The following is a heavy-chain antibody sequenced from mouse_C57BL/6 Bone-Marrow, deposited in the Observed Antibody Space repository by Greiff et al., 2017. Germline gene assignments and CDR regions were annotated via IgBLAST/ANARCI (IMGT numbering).Heavy chain of an antibody. Sequence: QVQLQQSGAELVRPGTSVKMSCKASGYTFTNYWIGWAKQRPGHGLEWIGDIYPGGGYTNYNEKFKGKATLTADTSSSTAYMQFSSLTSEDSAIYYCARGYDYDVGYAMDYWGQGTSVTVSS. CDR2: IYPGGGYT. CDR1: GYTFTNYW. J-gene: IGHJ4*01. V-gene: IGHV1-63*01. D-gene: IGHD2-4*01. CDR3: ARGYDYDVGYAMDY.